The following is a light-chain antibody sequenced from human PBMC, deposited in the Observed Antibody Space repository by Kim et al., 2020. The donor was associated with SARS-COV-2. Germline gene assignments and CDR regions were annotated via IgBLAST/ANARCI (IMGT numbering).Light chain of an antibody. CDR1: HGISTY. CDR3: QKYDSAPHT. V-gene: IGKV1-27*01. Sequence: ASVGDRVTITCRASHGISTYLAWYQQKPGKPPKLLIYGASTLQSWVPSRFSGSGSGTDFTLTITTLQPEDVATYYCQKYDSAPHTFGGGTRVEIK. CDR2: GAS. J-gene: IGKJ4*01.